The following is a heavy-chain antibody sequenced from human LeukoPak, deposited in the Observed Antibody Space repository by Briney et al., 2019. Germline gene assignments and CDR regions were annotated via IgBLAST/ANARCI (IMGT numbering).Heavy chain of an antibody. CDR3: AKDREQQRGGNWFDP. D-gene: IGHD6-13*01. Sequence: GGSLRLSCAASGLTFSTYGMHWVRQAPGMGLEWVAFIQFDGSDKFYADSVKGRFTISRDNSKNTLYLQMNSLRAEDTAVYYCAKDREQQRGGNWFDPWGQGTLVTVSS. V-gene: IGHV3-30*02. CDR2: IQFDGSDK. CDR1: GLTFSTYG. J-gene: IGHJ5*02.